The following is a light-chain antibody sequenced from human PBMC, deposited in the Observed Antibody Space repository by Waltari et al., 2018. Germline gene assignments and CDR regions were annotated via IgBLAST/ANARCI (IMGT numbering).Light chain of an antibody. CDR2: EKN. CDR1: RSNIGAGYY. CDR3: SAWDTSLGAVV. V-gene: IGLV1-40*01. J-gene: IGLJ7*01. Sequence: QSVPTQPPSPSGAPGQRIPISCTGTRSNIGAGYYVSWYQQFPGTAPKLLIYEKNKRPSAVPDLLSGSKSGISAALTITGVQCEDEADYYCSAWDTSLGAVVFGGGTRLTV.